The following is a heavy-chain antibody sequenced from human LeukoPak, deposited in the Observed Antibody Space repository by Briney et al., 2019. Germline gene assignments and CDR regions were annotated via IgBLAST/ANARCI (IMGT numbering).Heavy chain of an antibody. V-gene: IGHV3-11*04. Sequence: PGGSLRLSCAASGFNFGDYYMSWIRQAPGAGLEWLSKISSSGDTIYYADSVKGRFTISRDNAKNSLYLQMNSLRAEDTAVYYCAREGYYDFWSGYYKDYYYGMDVWGQGTTVTVSS. CDR1: GFNFGDYY. D-gene: IGHD3-3*01. CDR3: AREGYYDFWSGYYKDYYYGMDV. J-gene: IGHJ6*02. CDR2: ISSSGDTI.